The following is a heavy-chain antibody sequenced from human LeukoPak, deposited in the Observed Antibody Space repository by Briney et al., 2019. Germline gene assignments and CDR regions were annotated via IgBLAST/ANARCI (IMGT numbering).Heavy chain of an antibody. CDR3: ARAAIVATLTIHNYYYYGMDV. Sequence: ASVKLSCKASGGTVCSYAISWVRQAPGQGLEWMGGRIPIFGTANYAQKFQGRVTITADKSTSTAYTELSSLRSEDTAVYYCARAAIVATLTIHNYYYYGMDVWGKGTTVTVSS. CDR2: RIPIFGTA. V-gene: IGHV1-69*06. J-gene: IGHJ6*04. D-gene: IGHD5-12*01. CDR1: GGTVCSYA.